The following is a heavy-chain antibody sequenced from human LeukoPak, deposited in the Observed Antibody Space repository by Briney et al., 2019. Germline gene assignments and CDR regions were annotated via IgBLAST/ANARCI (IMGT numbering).Heavy chain of an antibody. V-gene: IGHV1-69*06. D-gene: IGHD6-13*01. J-gene: IGHJ6*04. CDR3: ARVAAADSFGMDV. CDR1: EGTFSSYA. Sequence: SVKVSCKASEGTFSSYAISWVRQAPGQGLESMGGIIPIFGTPNYAQKFQGRVTITADKSTSTAYMELSSLRSEDTAVYYCARVAAADSFGMDVWGKGTTVTVSS. CDR2: IIPIFGTP.